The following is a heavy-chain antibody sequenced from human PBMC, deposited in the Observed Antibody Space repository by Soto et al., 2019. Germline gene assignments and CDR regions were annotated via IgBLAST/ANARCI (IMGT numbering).Heavy chain of an antibody. Sequence: GGSLRLSCAASGFTFSSYWMHWVRQAPGKGLVWVSRINSDGSSTSYADSVKGRFTISRDNAKNTLYLQMNSLRAEDTAVYYCARVATPPATVAGTIHWGQGTLVTVSS. CDR3: ARVATPPATVAGTIH. CDR2: INSDGSST. CDR1: GFTFSSYW. V-gene: IGHV3-74*01. J-gene: IGHJ4*02. D-gene: IGHD6-19*01.